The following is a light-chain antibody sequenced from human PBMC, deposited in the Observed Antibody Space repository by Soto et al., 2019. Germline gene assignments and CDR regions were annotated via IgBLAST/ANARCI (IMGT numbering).Light chain of an antibody. J-gene: IGKJ1*01. CDR3: QQYGNSPWT. CDR1: QSVGSSY. CDR2: GAS. Sequence: EIVLTQSPATLSLSAGERATLSCRASQSVGSSYLAWYLQKPGQAPRLLIYGASDRATGIPDRFSGSGSGTDFTLIISRLEPEDFAVYYCQQYGNSPWTFGQGTKVDIK. V-gene: IGKV3-20*01.